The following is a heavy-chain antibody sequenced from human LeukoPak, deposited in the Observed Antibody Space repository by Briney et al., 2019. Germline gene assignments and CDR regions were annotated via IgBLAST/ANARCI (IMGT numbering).Heavy chain of an antibody. Sequence: ASVKVSCKASGYTFTGYYMHWVRQAPGQGLEWMGWINPNSGGTNYAQKFQGWVTMTRDTSISTAYMELSRLRSDDTAVYYCARGGIAAAGWYYFDYWGQGTLVTVSS. J-gene: IGHJ4*02. D-gene: IGHD6-13*01. CDR2: INPNSGGT. V-gene: IGHV1-2*04. CDR1: GYTFTGYY. CDR3: ARGGIAAAGWYYFDY.